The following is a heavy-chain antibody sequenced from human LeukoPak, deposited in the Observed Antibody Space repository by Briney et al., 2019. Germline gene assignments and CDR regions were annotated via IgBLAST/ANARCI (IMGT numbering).Heavy chain of an antibody. CDR1: GYTFTSYG. CDR3: ARVGYCSSTSCYRIDY. J-gene: IGHJ4*02. CDR2: ISAYNGNT. Sequence: GASVKVSRKASGYTFTSYGISWVRQAPGQGLEWMGWISAYNGNTNYAQKLQGRVTMTTDTSTSTAYMELRSLRSDDTAVYYCARVGYCSSTSCYRIDYWGQGTLVTVSS. D-gene: IGHD2-2*01. V-gene: IGHV1-18*01.